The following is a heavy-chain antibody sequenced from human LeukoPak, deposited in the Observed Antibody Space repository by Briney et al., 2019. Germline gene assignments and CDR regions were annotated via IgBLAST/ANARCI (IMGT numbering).Heavy chain of an antibody. V-gene: IGHV5-51*01. Sequence: GGSLRLSRKGSGYSFTSYWIGRGRQMPGKNLEWMGIIYPGDSDTRYSPSFQGQVTISADKSISTAYLQWSSLKASDTAMYYCARHGSEETTYDXWGQGTLVTVS. CDR3: ARHGSEETTYDX. J-gene: IGHJ4*02. D-gene: IGHD1-1*01. CDR2: IYPGDSDT. CDR1: GYSFTSYW.